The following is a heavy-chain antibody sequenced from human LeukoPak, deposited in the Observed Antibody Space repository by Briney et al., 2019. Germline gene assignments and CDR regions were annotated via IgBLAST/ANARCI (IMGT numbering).Heavy chain of an antibody. D-gene: IGHD2-21*02. Sequence: PGGSLRLSCAASGFTFSSYAMTWVRQAPGKGLEWVSTIGASGGGTFYADSVKGRFTISRDNSKNMLYLQMNSLRADDTAVYYCAKRQVTIVGQNDFDYWGQGTLVTLSP. V-gene: IGHV3-23*01. CDR2: IGASGGGT. CDR1: GFTFSSYA. J-gene: IGHJ4*02. CDR3: AKRQVTIVGQNDFDY.